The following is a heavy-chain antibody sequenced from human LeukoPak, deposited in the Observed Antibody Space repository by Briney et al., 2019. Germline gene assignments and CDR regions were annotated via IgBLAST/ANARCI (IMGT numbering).Heavy chain of an antibody. CDR2: ISYDGSNK. J-gene: IGHJ4*02. Sequence: GRSLRLSCAASGFTFSSYAMHWVRQAPGKGLEWVAVISYDGSNKYYADSVKGRFTISRDNSKNTLYLQMNSLRAEDTAVYYCAKIGGDWTAGDYWGQGTLVTVSS. CDR3: AKIGGDWTAGDY. CDR1: GFTFSSYA. D-gene: IGHD2-21*02. V-gene: IGHV3-30*04.